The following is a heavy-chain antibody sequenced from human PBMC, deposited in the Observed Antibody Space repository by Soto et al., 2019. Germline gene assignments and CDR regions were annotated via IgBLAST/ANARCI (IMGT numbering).Heavy chain of an antibody. D-gene: IGHD5-12*01. Sequence: QVQLVQSGAEVRQPASSVKVSCKTSGGTFSSYAISWVRQAPGQGLEWMGGIVPIVDTSTYAQKFQGRVTITADESTSTVYMELSSLRSDDTAVYYCLRVVAIPGYPANWGQGTLVTVSS. CDR3: LRVVAIPGYPAN. J-gene: IGHJ4*02. CDR1: GGTFSSYA. V-gene: IGHV1-69*12. CDR2: IVPIVDTS.